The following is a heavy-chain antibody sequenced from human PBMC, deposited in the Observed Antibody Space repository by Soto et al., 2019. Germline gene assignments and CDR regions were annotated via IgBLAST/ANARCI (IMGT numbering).Heavy chain of an antibody. CDR2: IKQDGSEK. V-gene: IGHV3-7*03. CDR1: GFTFSSYW. CDR3: ARDFAREYSSSPPLPFDY. Sequence: EVQLVESGGGLVQPGGSLRLSCAASGFTFSSYWMSWVRQAPGKGLEWVANIKQDGSEKYYVDSVKGRFTISRDNAKNSLYLQMNSLRAEDTAVYYCARDFAREYSSSPPLPFDYWGQGTLVTVSS. J-gene: IGHJ4*02. D-gene: IGHD6-6*01.